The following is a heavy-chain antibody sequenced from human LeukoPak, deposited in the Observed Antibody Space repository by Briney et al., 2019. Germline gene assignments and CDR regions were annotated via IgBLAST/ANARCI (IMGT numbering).Heavy chain of an antibody. CDR2: ISSSGSTI. V-gene: IGHV3-48*03. CDR3: ARDKGAYDYVWGSYRYYYYGMDV. J-gene: IGHJ6*02. Sequence: GGSLRLSCAASGFTFSSYEMNWVRQAPGQGLEWVSYISSSGSTIYYADSVKGRFTISRDNAKNSLYLQMNSLRAEDTAVYYCARDKGAYDYVWGSYRYYYYGMDVWGQGTTVTVSS. D-gene: IGHD3-16*02. CDR1: GFTFSSYE.